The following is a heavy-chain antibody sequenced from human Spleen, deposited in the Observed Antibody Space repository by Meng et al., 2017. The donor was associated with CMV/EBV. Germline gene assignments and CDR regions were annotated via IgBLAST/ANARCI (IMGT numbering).Heavy chain of an antibody. CDR3: ARSPVLGSTGN. Sequence: GESLKISCVASGLNFRTYGMTWVRQAPGKGLEWVSSITGSSTYIFYADSVMGRFTISRDNLKKSLYLEMNSLRAEDTAMYYCARSPVLGSTGNWGQGTLVTVSS. CDR1: GLNFRTYG. CDR2: ITGSSTYI. J-gene: IGHJ4*02. D-gene: IGHD1-26*01. V-gene: IGHV3-21*01.